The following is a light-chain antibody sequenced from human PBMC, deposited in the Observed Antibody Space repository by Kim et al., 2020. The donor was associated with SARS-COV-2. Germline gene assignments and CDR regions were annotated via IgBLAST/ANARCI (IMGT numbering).Light chain of an antibody. CDR3: HQYAGAPWT. Sequence: LSPGEKATLACRASQSFSTNVVWTQHKPGQPPRLLIYGAASRATGIPDRFSGSGSGSDFTLPINGLEPDDFADYYCHQYAGAPWTLGQGTKVDIK. CDR1: QSFSTN. CDR2: GAA. J-gene: IGKJ1*01. V-gene: IGKV3-20*01.